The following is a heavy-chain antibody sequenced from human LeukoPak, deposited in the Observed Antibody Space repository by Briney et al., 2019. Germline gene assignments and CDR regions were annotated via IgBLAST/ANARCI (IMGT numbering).Heavy chain of an antibody. CDR3: ARVVILGFDP. V-gene: IGHV4-34*01. Sequence: PSETLSLTCAVYGGPFSGYYWSWICQPPGKGLEWIGEINHSGSTNYNPSLKSRVTISVDTSKNQFSLKLSSVTAADTAVYYCARVVILGFDPWGQGTLVTVSS. D-gene: IGHD2-2*01. J-gene: IGHJ5*02. CDR2: INHSGST. CDR1: GGPFSGYY.